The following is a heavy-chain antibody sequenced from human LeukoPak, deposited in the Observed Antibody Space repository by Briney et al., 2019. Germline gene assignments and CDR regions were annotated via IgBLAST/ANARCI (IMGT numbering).Heavy chain of an antibody. Sequence: QPGGSLRLSCAASGFTFSSYGMHWVRQAPGKGLEWVAVIWYDGGNKYYADSVKGRFTISRDNSKNTLYLQMNSLRAEDTAVYYCARKDCSSTSCYTRPPSGMDVWGQGTTVTVSS. CDR1: GFTFSSYG. J-gene: IGHJ6*02. CDR2: IWYDGGNK. V-gene: IGHV3-33*01. D-gene: IGHD2-2*02. CDR3: ARKDCSSTSCYTRPPSGMDV.